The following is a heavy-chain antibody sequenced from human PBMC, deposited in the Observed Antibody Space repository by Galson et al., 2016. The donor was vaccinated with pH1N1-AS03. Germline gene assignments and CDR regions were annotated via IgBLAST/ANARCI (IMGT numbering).Heavy chain of an antibody. CDR1: GFNFASYS. CDR3: TRLTGSGP. Sequence: SLRLSCAASGFNFASYSMNWVRQAPGKGLKWVSYINSRSSSILYGDSVKGRFTISRDNAKNSLYLQLIALRDDDTAVYYCTRLTGSGPWGQGTRVTVSS. CDR2: INSRSSSI. V-gene: IGHV3-48*02. J-gene: IGHJ5*02. D-gene: IGHD1-1*01.